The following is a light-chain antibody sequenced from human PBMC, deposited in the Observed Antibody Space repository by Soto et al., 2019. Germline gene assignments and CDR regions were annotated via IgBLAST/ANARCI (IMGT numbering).Light chain of an antibody. Sequence: QSALTQPASVSGSPGQSSTISCTGTSSDVGGYNYVSWYQQHPGKAPKLMIYDVSNRPSGVSNRFSGSMSGNTASLTISGLHAEDEADYYCSSYTSGSTPLFGGGTKLTVL. CDR3: SSYTSGSTPL. V-gene: IGLV2-14*01. CDR1: SSDVGGYNY. CDR2: DVS. J-gene: IGLJ2*01.